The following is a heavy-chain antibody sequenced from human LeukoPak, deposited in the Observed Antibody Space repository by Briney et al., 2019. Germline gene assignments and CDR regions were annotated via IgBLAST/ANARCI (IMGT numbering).Heavy chain of an antibody. V-gene: IGHV3-21*04. D-gene: IGHD3-22*01. Sequence: GGSLRLSCAASGFTFNAYSMGWVRQAPGKGLEWVSIISRASESIFYADSVKGRFTISRDNSKNTLYLQMNSLRAEDTAVYYCANGRSGYQFDYWGQGTLVTVSS. CDR2: ISRASESI. J-gene: IGHJ4*02. CDR1: GFTFNAYS. CDR3: ANGRSGYQFDY.